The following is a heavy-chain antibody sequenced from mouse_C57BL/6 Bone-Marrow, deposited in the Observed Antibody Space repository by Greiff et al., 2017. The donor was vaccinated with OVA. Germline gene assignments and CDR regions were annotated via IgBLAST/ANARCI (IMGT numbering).Heavy chain of an antibody. CDR2: ISYDGSN. CDR1: GYSITSGYY. Sequence: VQLQQSGPGLVKPSQSLSLTCSVTGYSITSGYYWNWIRQFPGNKLEWMGYISYDGSNNYNPSLKNRISITRDTSKNQFFLKLNSLTTEDTATYYCATTVVLPWGQGTLVTVSA. CDR3: ATTVVLP. J-gene: IGHJ3*01. V-gene: IGHV3-6*01. D-gene: IGHD1-1*01.